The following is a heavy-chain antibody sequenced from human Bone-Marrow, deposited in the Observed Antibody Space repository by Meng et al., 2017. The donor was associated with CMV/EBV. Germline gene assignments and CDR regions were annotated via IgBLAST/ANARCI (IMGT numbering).Heavy chain of an antibody. J-gene: IGHJ4*02. V-gene: IGHV3-74*01. D-gene: IGHD1-26*01. CDR3: ARDAAPGRGATPDY. CDR1: GFTFSSYW. CDR2: INSDGSST. Sequence: GESLKISCAASGFTFSSYWMHWVRQAPGKGLVWVSRINSDGSSTSYADSVKGRFTISRDNAKNTLYLQMNSLRAEDTAVYYCARDAAPGRGATPDYWGQGTLVTVSS.